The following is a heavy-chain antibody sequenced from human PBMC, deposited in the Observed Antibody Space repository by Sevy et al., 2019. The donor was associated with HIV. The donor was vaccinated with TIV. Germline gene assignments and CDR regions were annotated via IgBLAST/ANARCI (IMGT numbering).Heavy chain of an antibody. Sequence: GGSLRLSCAASGFTFSSYAMRWVRQAPGKGLEWVSAISGSGGSTYYADSVKGRFTISRDNSKNTLYLQMNSLRAEDTAVYYCAKGYCSGGSCYPDYWGQGTLVTVSS. CDR3: AKGYCSGGSCYPDY. CDR1: GFTFSSYA. D-gene: IGHD2-15*01. V-gene: IGHV3-23*01. CDR2: ISGSGGST. J-gene: IGHJ4*02.